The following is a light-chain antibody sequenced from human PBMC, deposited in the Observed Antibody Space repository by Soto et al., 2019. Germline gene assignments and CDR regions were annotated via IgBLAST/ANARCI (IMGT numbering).Light chain of an antibody. J-gene: IGKJ5*01. CDR3: QPYNDWPPIT. CDR1: QSVRNN. Sequence: EIMMTQSPATLSVSPGESATLSCRASQSVRNNFAWYQHKPGQAPRLLMYYASTRATGIPARFSGSGSGTEFTLTISSLQSEDFALYYCQPYNDWPPITFGQGTRLEIK. V-gene: IGKV3-15*01. CDR2: YAS.